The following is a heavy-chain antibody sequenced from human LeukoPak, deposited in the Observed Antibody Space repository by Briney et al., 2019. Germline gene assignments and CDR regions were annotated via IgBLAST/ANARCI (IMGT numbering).Heavy chain of an antibody. CDR3: AGAYCSGGSCYLVDY. CDR1: GGSISSSNW. J-gene: IGHJ4*02. Sequence: SETLSLTCAVSGGSISSSNWWSWVRQPPGKGLEWIGEIYHSGSTNYNPSLKSRVTISVDKSKNQFSLKLSSVTAADTAVYYCAGAYCSGGSCYLVDYWGQGTLVTVSS. V-gene: IGHV4-4*02. CDR2: IYHSGST. D-gene: IGHD2-15*01.